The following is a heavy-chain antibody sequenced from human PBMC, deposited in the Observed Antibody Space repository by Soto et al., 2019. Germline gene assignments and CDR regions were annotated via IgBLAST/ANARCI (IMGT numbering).Heavy chain of an antibody. CDR3: ARDPAPIGWYDY. Sequence: GGSLRLSCAASGFTLSSYWMHWVRQAPGKGLEWVSRINRDGSSTSYADSVKGRFTISSDSAKNTLYLQMNSLRAEDTAVYYCARDPAPIGWYDYWGQGTLVTVS. D-gene: IGHD6-19*01. CDR1: GFTLSSYW. J-gene: IGHJ4*02. CDR2: INRDGSST. V-gene: IGHV3-74*01.